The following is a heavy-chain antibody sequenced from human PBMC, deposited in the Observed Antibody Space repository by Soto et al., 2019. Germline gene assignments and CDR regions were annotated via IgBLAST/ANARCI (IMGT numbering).Heavy chain of an antibody. CDR2: IYHSGST. J-gene: IGHJ3*02. D-gene: IGHD3-22*01. CDR3: ARTNYYDSSGYSNDAFDI. CDR1: GGSISSGGYS. Sequence: SETLSLTCAVSGGSISSGGYSWSWIRQPPGKGLEWIGYIYHSGSTYYNPSLKSRVTISVDRSKNQFSLKLSSVTAADTAVYYCARTNYYDSSGYSNDAFDIWGQGTMVTVSS. V-gene: IGHV4-30-2*01.